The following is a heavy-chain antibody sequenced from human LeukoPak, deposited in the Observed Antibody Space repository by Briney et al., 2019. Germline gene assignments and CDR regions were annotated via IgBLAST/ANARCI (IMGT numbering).Heavy chain of an antibody. J-gene: IGHJ4*02. CDR2: IHPSGML. Sequence: SQTLSLACTVSGASFNSDDQYWNWIRQSPGKGLEWMGSIHPSGMLYNNPSLESRVTMSRDTSKNQFSLNLNSATAADTAVYFCSRGLDSRKLGYWGQGILVTVSS. V-gene: IGHV4-31*03. CDR1: GASFNSDDQY. D-gene: IGHD3-22*01. CDR3: SRGLDSRKLGY.